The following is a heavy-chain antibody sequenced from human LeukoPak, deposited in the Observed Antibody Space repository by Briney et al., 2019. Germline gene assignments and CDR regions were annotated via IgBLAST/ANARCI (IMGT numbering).Heavy chain of an antibody. D-gene: IGHD6-6*01. J-gene: IGHJ3*02. CDR2: FDPEDGET. CDR1: GYTLTELS. CDR3: ATSSSSFDAFDI. V-gene: IGHV1-24*01. Sequence: GASVKVSCKVSGYTLTELSMHWVRQAPGKGLEWMGGFDPEDGETIYAQKFQGRVTMTEDTSTGTAYMELSSLRSEDTAVYYCATSSSSFDAFDIWGQGTMVTVSS.